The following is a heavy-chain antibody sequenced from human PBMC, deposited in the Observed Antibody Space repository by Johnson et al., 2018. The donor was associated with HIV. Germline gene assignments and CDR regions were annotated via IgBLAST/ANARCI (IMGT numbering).Heavy chain of an antibody. CDR3: ARDRAPVYSSSSTPFDAFDF. J-gene: IGHJ3*01. Sequence: QVQLVESGGGVVQPGRSLRLSCAASGFSFSSYAMHWVRQAPGKGLEWVAVISYDGSKKYYADSVKGRFTISRDNSKNTLYLQINSLRAEDTAVYYCARDRAPVYSSSSTPFDAFDFWGQGTMVTVSS. CDR1: GFSFSSYA. V-gene: IGHV3-30*04. CDR2: ISYDGSKK. D-gene: IGHD6-6*01.